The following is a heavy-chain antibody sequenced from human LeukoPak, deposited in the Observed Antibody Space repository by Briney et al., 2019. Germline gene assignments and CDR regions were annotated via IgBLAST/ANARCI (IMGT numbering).Heavy chain of an antibody. CDR1: GGSISSYY. CDR2: IFYTGST. J-gene: IGHJ5*01. CDR3: ARLAKWELPDS. D-gene: IGHD1-26*01. V-gene: IGHV4-59*01. Sequence: SETLSLTCTVSGGSISSYYWSWIRQTPGKGLEWIGYIFYTGSTNYNPSLKRRVTISLDTSKNQFSLKLTSVTAADTAVYFCARLAKWELPDSWGQGTLVTVSS.